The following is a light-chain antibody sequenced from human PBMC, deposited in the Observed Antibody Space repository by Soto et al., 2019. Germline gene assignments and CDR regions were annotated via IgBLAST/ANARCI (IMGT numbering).Light chain of an antibody. J-gene: IGLJ2*01. V-gene: IGLV2-23*01. CDR3: CSYARGSTLI. Sequence: QSVLTQPASVSGSPGQSITISCTGSSSDIGSYNLVSWYQHHPGKAPKLMIYEGTNRPSGVSNRFSGSKSGNTASLTISGRQAEDEADYYCCSYARGSTLIFGGGTKLTVL. CDR1: SSDIGSYNL. CDR2: EGT.